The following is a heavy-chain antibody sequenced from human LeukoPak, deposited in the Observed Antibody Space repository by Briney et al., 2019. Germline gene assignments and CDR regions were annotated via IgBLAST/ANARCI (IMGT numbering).Heavy chain of an antibody. CDR3: APAHSYGYPFDY. CDR1: GFTFSSYS. V-gene: IGHV3-21*04. D-gene: IGHD5-18*01. J-gene: IGHJ4*02. Sequence: PGGSLRLSCAASGFTFSSYSMNWVRQAPGKGLEWVSSISSSSSYIYYADSVKGRFTISRDNAKNSLYLQMNSLRAEDTAVYYCAPAHSYGYPFDYWGQGTLVTVSS. CDR2: ISSSSSYI.